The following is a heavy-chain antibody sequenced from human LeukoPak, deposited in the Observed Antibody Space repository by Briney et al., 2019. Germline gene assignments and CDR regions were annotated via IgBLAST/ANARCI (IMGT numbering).Heavy chain of an antibody. J-gene: IGHJ4*02. Sequence: PSETLSLTCAVYGGSFSYYYWNWIRQPPGKGLEWIGEINHRGSTNYNPSLKSRVTISVDTSKNQFSLKLSSVTAADTAVFYCARGLPGTRKAPIDYWGQGTLVTVSS. CDR1: GGSFSYYY. CDR2: INHRGST. CDR3: ARGLPGTRKAPIDY. D-gene: IGHD1-1*01. V-gene: IGHV4-34*01.